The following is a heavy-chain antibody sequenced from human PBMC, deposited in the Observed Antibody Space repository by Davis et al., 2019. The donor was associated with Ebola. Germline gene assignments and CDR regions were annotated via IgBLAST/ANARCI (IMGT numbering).Heavy chain of an antibody. D-gene: IGHD4-17*01. CDR3: AKVHPPTTVTTGWFDP. CDR1: GFIFSSYA. Sequence: PGGSLRLSCAASGFIFSSYAMGWVRQAPGKGLEWVSSISVRSITYHADSVKGRFTISRDNSKNTLYLQMNSLRAEDTAVYYCAKVHPPTTVTTGWFDPRGQGTLVTVSS. J-gene: IGHJ5*02. CDR2: ISVRSIT. V-gene: IGHV3-23*01.